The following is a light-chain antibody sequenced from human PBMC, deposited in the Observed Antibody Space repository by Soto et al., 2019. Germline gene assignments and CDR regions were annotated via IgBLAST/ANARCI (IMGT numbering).Light chain of an antibody. J-gene: IGLJ1*01. CDR3: CSYAGSSTNYV. V-gene: IGLV2-23*01. Sequence: QSVLTQPASVSFSPGHSITISCTGTSSDVGSYNLVSLYQQHPGKAPKLMIYEGSKRPSGVSNRFSGSKSGNTASLTISGLQAEDEADYYCCSYAGSSTNYVFGTGTKVTVL. CDR1: SSDVGSYNL. CDR2: EGS.